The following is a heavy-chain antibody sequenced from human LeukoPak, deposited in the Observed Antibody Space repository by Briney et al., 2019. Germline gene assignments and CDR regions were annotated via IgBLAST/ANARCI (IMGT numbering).Heavy chain of an antibody. CDR2: ITTYSGNT. V-gene: IGHV1-18*01. CDR1: GYTFTTYG. CDR3: ATPLIGQGVSLGY. J-gene: IGHJ4*02. Sequence: ASVKVSCTASGYTFTTYGISWVRQAPGQGLEWMGWITTYSGNTYYAQKLQGRVTMTTDTSTSTAYMELRSLRSDDTAVYYCATPLIGQGVSLGYWGQGTLVTVSS. D-gene: IGHD3-16*01.